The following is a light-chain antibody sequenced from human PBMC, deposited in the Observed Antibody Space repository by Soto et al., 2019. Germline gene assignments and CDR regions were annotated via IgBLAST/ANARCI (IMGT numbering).Light chain of an antibody. J-gene: IGKJ2*03. V-gene: IGKV2-28*01. Sequence: VLTQSPLSLSVTPGEPASISCRSSRSLVHGNGNNSIDWYLQKPGQSPQLLIYLASHLASGVHDRFSGSGSGTDLTLQISRVEADDVGVYYCMQALPSRSFGQGTKLEI. CDR3: MQALPSRS. CDR1: RSLVHGNGNNS. CDR2: LAS.